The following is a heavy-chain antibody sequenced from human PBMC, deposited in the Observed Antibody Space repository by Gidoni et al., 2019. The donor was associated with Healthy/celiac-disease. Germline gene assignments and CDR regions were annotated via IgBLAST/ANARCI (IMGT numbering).Heavy chain of an antibody. D-gene: IGHD3-16*02. Sequence: QPQLQESGPGLVKPSETLSLTCTVSGGPISSCGYHWGWIRQPPGKGLAWSGCIYYTGSTYYSPAVKIRVTISVDTSKKPFSLKLGSVTAADTAVYYCARSLYGYVWGSYRWWGQGTLVTVSS. J-gene: IGHJ4*02. CDR2: IYYTGST. V-gene: IGHV4-39*01. CDR1: GGPISSCGYH. CDR3: ARSLYGYVWGSYRW.